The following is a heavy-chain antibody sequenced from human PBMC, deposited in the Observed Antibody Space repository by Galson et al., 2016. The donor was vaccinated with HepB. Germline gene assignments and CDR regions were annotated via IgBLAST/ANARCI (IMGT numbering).Heavy chain of an antibody. CDR1: GFTFNNHA. Sequence: SLRLSCAASGFTFNNHAMNWVRQAPGKGLEWVSTISPSGDNTYYADSVKGRFTISRDISKNTLYLQRNSLRADDTALYYWARRGINWGFFDYWGQGTLVTVSS. J-gene: IGHJ4*02. V-gene: IGHV3-23*01. CDR3: ARRGINWGFFDY. CDR2: ISPSGDNT. D-gene: IGHD7-27*01.